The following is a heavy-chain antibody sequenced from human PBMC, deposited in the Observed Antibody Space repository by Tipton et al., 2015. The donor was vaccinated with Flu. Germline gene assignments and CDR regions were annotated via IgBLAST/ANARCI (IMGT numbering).Heavy chain of an antibody. V-gene: IGHV3-33*07. CDR2: IWYDGSYK. CDR1: GFTFSSFG. D-gene: IGHD2-2*01. Sequence: SLRLSCAASGFTFSSFGMYWVRQAPGKGPEWVAFIWYDGSYKYYADSVKGRFTISRDNSKNTLFLEMNSLRAEDTAIYYCARESCSSTYCLGWFDPWGQGTLVTVSS. CDR3: ARESCSSTYCLGWFDP. J-gene: IGHJ5*02.